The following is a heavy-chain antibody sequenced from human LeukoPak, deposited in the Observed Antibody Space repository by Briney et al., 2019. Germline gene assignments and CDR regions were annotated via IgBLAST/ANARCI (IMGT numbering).Heavy chain of an antibody. J-gene: IGHJ4*02. CDR1: GYTLTELS. CDR3: ATVGQWLEFDY. CDR2: FDPEDGET. V-gene: IGHV1-24*01. D-gene: IGHD6-19*01. Sequence: ASVKVSCKVSGYTLTELSMHWVRQAPGKGLEWMGGFDPEDGETIYAQKFQGRVTMTGDTSTDTAYMELSSLRSEDTAVYYCATVGQWLEFDYWGQGTLVTVSS.